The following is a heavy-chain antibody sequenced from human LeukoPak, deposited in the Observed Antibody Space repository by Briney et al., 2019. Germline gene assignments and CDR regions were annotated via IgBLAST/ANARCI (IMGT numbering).Heavy chain of an antibody. V-gene: IGHV1-46*01. J-gene: IGHJ4*02. Sequence: ASVKVSCEASGYTFTNYYMHWMRQAPGQGLEWMGIINPSGGSTSYAQKFQGRVTMTRDTSTSTVYMELSSLRSDDTAVYYCARAGYDSSGYYSYWGQGTLVTVSS. CDR2: INPSGGST. CDR1: GYTFTNYY. D-gene: IGHD3-22*01. CDR3: ARAGYDSSGYYSY.